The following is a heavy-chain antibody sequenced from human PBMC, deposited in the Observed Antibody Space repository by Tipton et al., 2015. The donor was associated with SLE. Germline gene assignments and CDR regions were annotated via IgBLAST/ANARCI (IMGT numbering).Heavy chain of an antibody. CDR2: IKQDGSEK. Sequence: GSLRLSCAASGFTFSSYWMSWVRQAPGKGLEWVANIKQDGSEKYYVDSVKGRFTISRDNAKNSLYPQMNSLRAEDTAVYYCAKDPLLWFGGNDAFDIWGQGTMVTVSS. CDR3: AKDPLLWFGGNDAFDI. D-gene: IGHD3-10*01. V-gene: IGHV3-7*03. CDR1: GFTFSSYW. J-gene: IGHJ3*02.